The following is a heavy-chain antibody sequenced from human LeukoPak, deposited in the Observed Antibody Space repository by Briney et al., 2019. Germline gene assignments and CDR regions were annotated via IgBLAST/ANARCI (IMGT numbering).Heavy chain of an antibody. V-gene: IGHV4-34*01. CDR3: ARVVGVPIFGVVGGWFDP. D-gene: IGHD3-3*01. CDR1: GGCIRSYY. CDR2: INQNGST. Sequence: PSETLSLTCTVSGGCIRSYYWSWIRQPPAKGLELIGEINQNGSTNYNPSLKSRVTISVDTSKNQFSLKLSCVTAADTAVYYCARVVGVPIFGVVGGWFDPWGQGTLVTVSS. J-gene: IGHJ5*02.